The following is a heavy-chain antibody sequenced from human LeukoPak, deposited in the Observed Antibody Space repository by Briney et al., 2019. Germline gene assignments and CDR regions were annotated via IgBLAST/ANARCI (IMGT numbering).Heavy chain of an antibody. CDR2: IYTTGST. V-gene: IGHV4-61*02. J-gene: IGHJ4*02. CDR3: ARRQDGHDY. CDR1: GVSIANTFYY. Sequence: SQTLSLTCTVSGVSIANTFYYWNWLRQPAGKGLEWIGRIYTTGSTDYNPSLKSRVTISLDTARNQFSLKLSSVTAADTAVYYCARRQDGHDYWGQGTLVAVSS.